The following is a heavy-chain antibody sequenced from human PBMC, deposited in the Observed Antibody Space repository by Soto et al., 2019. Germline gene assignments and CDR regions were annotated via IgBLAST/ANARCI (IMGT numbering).Heavy chain of an antibody. V-gene: IGHV3-21*01. CDR3: ARGLQSCGTDCYLDL. J-gene: IGHJ4*02. Sequence: EVQLVESGGGLVKPGGSLRLSCEAFGFTFSSYTMNWVRQAPGGGLEWVSSISSSSSYISYADSVKGRFTISRDNAKNSLFLQVDSLRAEDTAVYYCARGLQSCGTDCYLDLWGQGTLVAVSS. D-gene: IGHD2-21*02. CDR1: GFTFSSYT. CDR2: ISSSSSYI.